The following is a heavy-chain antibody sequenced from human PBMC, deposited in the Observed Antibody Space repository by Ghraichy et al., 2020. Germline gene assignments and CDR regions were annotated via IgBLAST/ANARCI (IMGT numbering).Heavy chain of an antibody. D-gene: IGHD5-12*01. J-gene: IGHJ6*02. CDR1: GGSFSGYY. Sequence: SETLSLTCAVYGGSFSGYYWSWIRQPPGKGLEWIGEINHSGSTNYNPSLKSRVTISVDTSKNQFSLKLSSVTAADTAVYYCARGGRRARGGMDVWGQGTTVTVSS. CDR3: ARGGRRARGGMDV. CDR2: INHSGST. V-gene: IGHV4-34*01.